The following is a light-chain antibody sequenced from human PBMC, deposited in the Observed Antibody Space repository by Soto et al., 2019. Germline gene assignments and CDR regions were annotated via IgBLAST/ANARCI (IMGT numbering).Light chain of an antibody. V-gene: IGLV2-14*01. CDR3: SSYTSSSTLV. CDR1: SSDVGGYNY. J-gene: IGLJ1*01. Sequence: QSVLTQPASVSGSPGQSITISCTGTSSDVGGYNYVSWYQQHPGKAPKLMIFEVSNRPSGVSIRFSGSKSGNTASLTISGLQAEDEADYYCSSYTSSSTLVFGIGTKVTVL. CDR2: EVS.